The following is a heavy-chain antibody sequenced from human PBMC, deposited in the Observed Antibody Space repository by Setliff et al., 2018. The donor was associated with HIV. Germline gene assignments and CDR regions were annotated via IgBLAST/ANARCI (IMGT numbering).Heavy chain of an antibody. Sequence: ASVKVSCKASGYTFTNYAMHWVRQAPGQRLEWMGWINAGNGHTKYSQKFQGRVSITRDTSATTAYMELSSLRSEDTAVYYCARDKPRGAIQLLRGEFDYWGQGTLVTVS. D-gene: IGHD5-18*01. J-gene: IGHJ4*02. V-gene: IGHV1-3*01. CDR2: INAGNGHT. CDR1: GYTFTNYA. CDR3: ARDKPRGAIQLLRGEFDY.